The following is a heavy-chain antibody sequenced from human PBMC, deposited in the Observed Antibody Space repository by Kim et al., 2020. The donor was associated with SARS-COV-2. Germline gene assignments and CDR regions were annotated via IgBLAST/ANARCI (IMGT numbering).Heavy chain of an antibody. CDR3: AGGIFRDGFDV. J-gene: IGHJ6*02. Sequence: GGSLRLSCAASGFTFSHYWINWVRHAPGKGLVWVSRISSDGSTTHYADSVKGRFTLSRDNAENTLFLQMNSLRVEDTAVYFCAGGIFRDGFDVWGQGTTVTVSS. CDR1: GFTFSHYW. CDR2: ISSDGSTT. D-gene: IGHD2-15*01. V-gene: IGHV3-74*01.